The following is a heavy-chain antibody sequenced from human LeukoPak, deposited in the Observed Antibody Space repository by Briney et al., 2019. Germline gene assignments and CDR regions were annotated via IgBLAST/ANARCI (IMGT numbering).Heavy chain of an antibody. CDR3: ARIGSGVRGVIFGLNYYYYGMDV. V-gene: IGHV4-39*01. CDR2: IYYSGST. J-gene: IGHJ6*02. D-gene: IGHD3-10*01. CDR1: GGSISSSSYY. Sequence: PSETLSLTCTVSGGSISSSSYYWGWIRQPPGKGLEWIGSIYYSGSTYYNPSLKSRVTISVDTSKNQFSLKLSSVTAADTAVYYCARIGSGVRGVIFGLNYYYYGMDVWGQGTTVTVSS.